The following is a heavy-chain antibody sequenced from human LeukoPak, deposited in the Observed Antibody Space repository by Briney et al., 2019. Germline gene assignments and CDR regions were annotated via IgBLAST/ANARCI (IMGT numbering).Heavy chain of an antibody. CDR3: AKGELLWFGETPQGNYFDY. CDR1: GFTFSSYA. D-gene: IGHD3-10*01. Sequence: GGSLRLSCAASGFTFSSYAMSWVRQAPGKGLEWVSAISGSGGSTYYADSVKGRFTISRDNSKNTLYLRMNNLRAEDTAVYYCAKGELLWFGETPQGNYFDYWGQGTLVTVSS. CDR2: ISGSGGST. V-gene: IGHV3-23*01. J-gene: IGHJ4*02.